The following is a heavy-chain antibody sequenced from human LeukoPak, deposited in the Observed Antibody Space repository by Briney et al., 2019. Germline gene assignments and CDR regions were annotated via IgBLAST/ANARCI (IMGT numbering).Heavy chain of an antibody. CDR3: VGAPWKQLLTGYNLFDR. CDR1: VGSLTSYF. V-gene: IGHV4-59*01. Sequence: PSETLSLTCTVSVGSLTSYFWSWMRQPPGKELEGMGYMYYCGSARYNPSLQSPVPISLDTSTRQLSLNLSSLTPADPHLDFCVGAPWKQLLTGYNLFDRWGQAT. J-gene: IGHJ5*02. D-gene: IGHD3-9*01. CDR2: MYYCGSA.